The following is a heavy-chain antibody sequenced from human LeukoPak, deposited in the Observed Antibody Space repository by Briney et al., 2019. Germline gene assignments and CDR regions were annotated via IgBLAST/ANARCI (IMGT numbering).Heavy chain of an antibody. CDR2: IIPIFGTA. Sequence: VASVKVSCKASGGTFSSYAISWVRQAPGQGLEWMGGIIPIFGTANYAQKFQGRVTITTDESTSTAYMELSSLRSEDTAVYYCARDSGGGTGAFDISGQGTMVTVSS. CDR1: GGTFSSYA. V-gene: IGHV1-69*05. CDR3: ARDSGGGTGAFDI. D-gene: IGHD3-16*01. J-gene: IGHJ3*02.